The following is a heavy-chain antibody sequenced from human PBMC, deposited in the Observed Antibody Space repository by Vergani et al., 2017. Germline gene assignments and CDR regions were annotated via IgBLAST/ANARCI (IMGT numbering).Heavy chain of an antibody. V-gene: IGHV4-39*01. CDR3: ARQGFVAVPPVMSLHFDY. CDR2: ISYSWST. D-gene: IGHD2-2*01. J-gene: IGHJ4*02. CDR1: GGSISSSRYY. Sequence: QLQLQESGPGLVKPSETLSLTCTVSGGSISSSRYYWSWIRQSPGTGLEWVGSISYSWSTHYNPSLKSRVSISVETSKKQFSLTVNSVTAADTAVYYCARQGFVAVPPVMSLHFDYWGQGTLVTVSS.